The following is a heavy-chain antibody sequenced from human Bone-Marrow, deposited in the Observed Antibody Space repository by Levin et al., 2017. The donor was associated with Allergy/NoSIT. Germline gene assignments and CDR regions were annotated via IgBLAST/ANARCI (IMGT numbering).Heavy chain of an antibody. CDR3: ASLPKRWLVPRDV. Sequence: SETLSLTCAVYGESFSGHYWSWIRQPPGKGLEWIGEFNRGGSAHYNPSLEGRVTISLDTSKNLPFLNLTSVTAADTAAYYCASLPKRWLVPRDVWGQGTLVTVSS. D-gene: IGHD6-19*01. V-gene: IGHV4-34*01. CDR1: GESFSGHY. J-gene: IGHJ4*02. CDR2: FNRGGSA.